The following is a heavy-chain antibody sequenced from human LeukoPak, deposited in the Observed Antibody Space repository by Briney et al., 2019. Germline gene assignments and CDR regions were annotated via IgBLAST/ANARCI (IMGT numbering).Heavy chain of an antibody. J-gene: IGHJ5*02. CDR2: IYYSGST. D-gene: IGHD3-9*01. Sequence: SETLSLTCTVSGGSISSYYWNWIRQPPGKGLEWIGYIYYSGSTNYNPSLKSRVTISVDTSKNQFSLKLSSVTAADTAVYYCARGHYDILTGYYIGFDPWGQGTLVTVSS. V-gene: IGHV4-59*01. CDR1: GGSISSYY. CDR3: ARGHYDILTGYYIGFDP.